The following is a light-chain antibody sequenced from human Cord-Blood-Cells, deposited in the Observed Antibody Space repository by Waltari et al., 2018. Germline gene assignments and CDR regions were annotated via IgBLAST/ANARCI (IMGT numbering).Light chain of an antibody. CDR1: QDISNY. V-gene: IGKV1-33*01. CDR2: DAS. Sequence: DIQMTQSPSSLSASVGDRVTITCQASQDISNYLNWYQQKPRKATKLLIYDASNLETGVPSRFSGSGSGTDFTFTISSLQPEDIATYYCQQYDNLPPYTFGQGTKLEIK. J-gene: IGKJ2*01. CDR3: QQYDNLPPYT.